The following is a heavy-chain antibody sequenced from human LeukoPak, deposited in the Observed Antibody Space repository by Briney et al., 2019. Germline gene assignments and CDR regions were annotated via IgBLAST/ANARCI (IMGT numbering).Heavy chain of an antibody. CDR3: ARERYSYGAFDY. Sequence: ASVKVSCKVSGYTFTSYGISWVRQAPGQGLEWMGWISAYNGNTNYAQKLQGRVTMTTDTSTSTAYMELRSLRSDDTAVYYCARERYSYGAFDYWGQGTLVTVSS. J-gene: IGHJ4*02. V-gene: IGHV1-18*01. D-gene: IGHD5-18*01. CDR1: GYTFTSYG. CDR2: ISAYNGNT.